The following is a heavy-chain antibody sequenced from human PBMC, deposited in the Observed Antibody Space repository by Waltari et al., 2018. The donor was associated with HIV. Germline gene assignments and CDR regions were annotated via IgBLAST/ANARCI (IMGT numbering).Heavy chain of an antibody. D-gene: IGHD2-21*01. CDR1: EFSIGAYY. CDR3: ARESRYRGHDDACDV. Sequence: EVQVAESGGGLVQPGGSLRVSCVAPEFSIGAYYLGWVRQAPGKGLEWVANIKQDGRDKFYAAPVKGRFTISRDYARNTVFLQMDNLGAEDTALYFCARESRYRGHDDACDVWGQGTMVTVSS. V-gene: IGHV3-7*01. CDR2: IKQDGRDK. J-gene: IGHJ3*01.